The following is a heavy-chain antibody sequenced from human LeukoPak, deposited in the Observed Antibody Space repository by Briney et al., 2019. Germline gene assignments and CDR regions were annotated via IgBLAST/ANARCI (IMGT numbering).Heavy chain of an antibody. Sequence: SQTLSLTCTVSGGSISSGGYYWSWIRQPPGKGLEWIGYIYHSGSTYYNPSLKSRVTISVDTSKNQFSLKLSSVTAADTAVYYCARRAGRRRNRITIFGVVILDAFDIWGQGTMVTVSS. CDR1: GGSISSGGYY. V-gene: IGHV4-30-2*01. CDR2: IYHSGST. D-gene: IGHD3-3*01. J-gene: IGHJ3*02. CDR3: ARRAGRRRNRITIFGVVILDAFDI.